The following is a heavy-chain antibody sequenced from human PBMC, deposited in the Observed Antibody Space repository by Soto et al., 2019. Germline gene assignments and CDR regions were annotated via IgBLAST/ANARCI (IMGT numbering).Heavy chain of an antibody. CDR1: GFTFSSYW. D-gene: IGHD2-2*01. Sequence: EVHLVESGGGLVQTGGSLRLSCAASGFTFSSYWMHWVRQAPGKGLXWVSRINSDGTTTNFADSVKGRFTISRDNAQNTLFLQMNGLRAEDTAVYYCARGLYHKYGQDYWGRGTLVTVSS. J-gene: IGHJ4*02. CDR3: ARGLYHKYGQDY. V-gene: IGHV3-74*01. CDR2: INSDGTTT.